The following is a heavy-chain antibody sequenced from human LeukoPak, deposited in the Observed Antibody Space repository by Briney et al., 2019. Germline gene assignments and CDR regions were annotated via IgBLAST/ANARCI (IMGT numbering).Heavy chain of an antibody. V-gene: IGHV3-11*04. CDR2: ISSSGSTI. J-gene: IGHJ6*03. Sequence: GGSLRLSCAASGFTFSDYYMSWIRQAPGKGLEWVSYISSSGSTIYYADSMKGRFTISRDNAKNSLYLQMNSLRAEDTAVYYCARAEGDYYYYFYMDVWGKGTTVTVSS. CDR3: ARAEGDYYYYFYMDV. CDR1: GFTFSDYY.